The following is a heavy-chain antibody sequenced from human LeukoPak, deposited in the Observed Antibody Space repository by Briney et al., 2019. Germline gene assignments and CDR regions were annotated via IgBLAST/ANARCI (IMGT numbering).Heavy chain of an antibody. Sequence: PETLSLTCTVSGGSISSSSYYWGWIRQPPGKGLEWIGSIYYSGSTYYNPSLKSRVTISVDTSKNQFSLKLSSVTAADTAVYYCARLNSLGYSSGWYPDYWGQGTLVTVSS. CDR2: IYYSGST. D-gene: IGHD6-19*01. J-gene: IGHJ4*02. CDR3: ARLNSLGYSSGWYPDY. CDR1: GGSISSSSYY. V-gene: IGHV4-39*01.